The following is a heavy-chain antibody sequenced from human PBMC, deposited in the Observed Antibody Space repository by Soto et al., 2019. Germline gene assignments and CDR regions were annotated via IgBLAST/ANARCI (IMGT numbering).Heavy chain of an antibody. CDR2: ISYDGSNK. J-gene: IGHJ6*02. CDR1: GFTFSSYG. Sequence: QVQLVESGGGVVQPGRSLRLSCAASGFTFSSYGMHWVRQAPGKGLEWVAVISYDGSNKYYADSVKGRFTISRDNSKNTLYLQMSSLRAEDTAVSYSVKDGSSGWPYYYGMDVWGQGTTVTVSS. CDR3: VKDGSSGWPYYYGMDV. V-gene: IGHV3-30*18. D-gene: IGHD6-19*01.